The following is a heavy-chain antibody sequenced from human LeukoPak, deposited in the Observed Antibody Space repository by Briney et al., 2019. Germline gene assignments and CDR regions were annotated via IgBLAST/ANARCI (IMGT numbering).Heavy chain of an antibody. CDR1: GVSISSSSYY. Sequence: PSETLSLTCTVSGVSISSSSYYWGWIRQPPGKGLEWIGSIFYGGSTYYNPSLKSRVNISVDTSKNQFSLKLSSVTAADTAVYYCASCLSSGVGKDWGQGTLVTVSS. V-gene: IGHV4-39*07. CDR2: IFYGGST. CDR3: ASCLSSGVGKD. J-gene: IGHJ4*02. D-gene: IGHD6-25*01.